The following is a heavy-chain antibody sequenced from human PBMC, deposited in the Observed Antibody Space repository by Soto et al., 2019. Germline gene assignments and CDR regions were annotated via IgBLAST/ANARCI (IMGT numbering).Heavy chain of an antibody. J-gene: IGHJ6*02. V-gene: IGHV3-30-3*01. CDR1: GFTFSSYA. CDR3: ARDSTVTAYYYSVMDV. Sequence: GGSLRLSCAAPGFTFSSYAMHWVRQAPGKGLEWVAVISYDGSNKYYADSVKGRFTISRDNSKSTLYLQMNSLRAEDTAVYYCARDSTVTAYYYSVMDVWGQGTTVTVSS. CDR2: ISYDGSNK. D-gene: IGHD4-17*01.